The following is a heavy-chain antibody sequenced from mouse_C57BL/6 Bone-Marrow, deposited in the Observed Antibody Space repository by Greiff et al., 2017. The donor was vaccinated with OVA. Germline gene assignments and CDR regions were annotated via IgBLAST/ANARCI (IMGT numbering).Heavy chain of an antibody. Sequence: VQGVESGPGLVQPSQSLSITCTVSGFSLTSYGVHWVRQSPGKGLEWLGVIWRGGSTAYNAAFMSRLSITKDNSKSQVFFKMNSLQADDTAIYYCAKRGFYYYGIFPYYYAMDYWGQGTSVTVSS. CDR3: AKRGFYYYGIFPYYYAMDY. J-gene: IGHJ4*01. CDR2: IWRGGST. V-gene: IGHV2-5*01. D-gene: IGHD1-1*01. CDR1: GFSLTSYG.